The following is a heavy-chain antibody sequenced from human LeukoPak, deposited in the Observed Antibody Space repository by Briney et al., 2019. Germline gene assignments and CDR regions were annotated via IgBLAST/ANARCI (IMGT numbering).Heavy chain of an antibody. V-gene: IGHV3-49*04. CDR1: GFTFGDYA. D-gene: IGHD6-19*01. J-gene: IGHJ4*02. CDR2: IRSKAYGGTT. CDR3: TRDLRWLAYDY. Sequence: GRSLRLSCTASGFTFGDYAMSWVRQAPGKGLEWVGFIRSKAYGGTTEYAASVEGRFTISRDDSKSIAYLQMNSLKTEDTAVYYCTRDLRWLAYDYWGQGTLVTVSS.